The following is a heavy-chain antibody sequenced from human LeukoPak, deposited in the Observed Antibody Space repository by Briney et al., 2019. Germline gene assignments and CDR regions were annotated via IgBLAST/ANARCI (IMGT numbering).Heavy chain of an antibody. CDR1: GYSISSGYY. J-gene: IGHJ3*02. CDR2: IYHSGST. D-gene: IGHD6-19*01. Sequence: SETLSLTCTVSGYSISSGYYWGWIRQPPGKGLEWIGSIYHSGSTNYNPSLKSRVTISVDTSKNQFSLKLSSVTAADTAVYYCARGYSSGWYFPRGAFDIWGQGTMVTVSS. CDR3: ARGYSSGWYFPRGAFDI. V-gene: IGHV4-38-2*02.